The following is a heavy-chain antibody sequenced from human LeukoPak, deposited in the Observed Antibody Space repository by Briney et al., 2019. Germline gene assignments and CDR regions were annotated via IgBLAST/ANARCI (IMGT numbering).Heavy chain of an antibody. CDR1: GFTFSSYR. D-gene: IGHD3-9*01. CDR3: AKDPTTSYDILTGFGSSKPPVYYYYGMDV. J-gene: IGHJ6*02. V-gene: IGHV3-30*18. CDR2: ISHDGSNK. Sequence: QPAKSLRLSCAASGFTFSSYRMPWVRQAPGKGLEWMAVISHDGSNKYSADSEKGRFTISRDNSKNTLYLQMNSLRAEDTAVYYCAKDPTTSYDILTGFGSSKPPVYYYYGMDVWGQGTTVTVSS.